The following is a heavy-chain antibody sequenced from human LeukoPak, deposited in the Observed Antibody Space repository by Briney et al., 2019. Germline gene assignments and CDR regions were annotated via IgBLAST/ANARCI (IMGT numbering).Heavy chain of an antibody. CDR1: GFTVSSNY. V-gene: IGHV3-53*01. D-gene: IGHD3-22*01. J-gene: IGHJ4*02. CDR3: ARDDGGYYDSSGYSPLGY. CDR2: IYSGGST. Sequence: GGSLRLSCAASGFTVSSNYMSWVRQAPGKGLEWDSVIYSGGSTYYADSVKGRFTISRDNAKNSLYLQMNSLRAEDTAVYYCARDDGGYYDSSGYSPLGYWGQGTLVTVSS.